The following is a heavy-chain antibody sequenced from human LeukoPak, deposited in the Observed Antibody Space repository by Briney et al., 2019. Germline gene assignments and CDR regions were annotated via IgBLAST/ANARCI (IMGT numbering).Heavy chain of an antibody. CDR2: IRYDGSNK. Sequence: PGGSLRLSCAASGFTFSNCWMHWVRQAPGKGLEWVAFIRYDGSNKYYADSVKGRFTISRDNSKNTLYLQMNSLRAEDTAVYYCAKDLWYSSSYHLFDYWGQGTLVTVSS. V-gene: IGHV3-30*02. CDR3: AKDLWYSSSYHLFDY. CDR1: GFTFSNCW. J-gene: IGHJ4*02. D-gene: IGHD6-6*01.